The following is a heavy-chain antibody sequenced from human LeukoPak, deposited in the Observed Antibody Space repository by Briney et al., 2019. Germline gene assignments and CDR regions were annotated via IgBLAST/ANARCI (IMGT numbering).Heavy chain of an antibody. CDR1: GGSMSSYY. J-gene: IGHJ3*01. D-gene: IGHD4-17*01. CDR2: INYSGST. CDR3: ARGANYGDYGLDAFDV. V-gene: IGHV4-59*01. Sequence: SETLSLTCTVSGGSMSSYYWSWLRQPPGERLEWIGYINYSGSTTYNPSLRSRVTMSIDTSKNQFSLKLTSVTAADTAVYHCARGANYGDYGLDAFDVWGQGTMVTVSS.